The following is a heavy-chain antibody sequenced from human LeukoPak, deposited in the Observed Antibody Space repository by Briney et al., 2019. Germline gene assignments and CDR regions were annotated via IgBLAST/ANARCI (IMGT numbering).Heavy chain of an antibody. J-gene: IGHJ4*02. Sequence: GGSLRLSCAASGFTVSSNYMSWVRQAPGKGPEWVSVIYSGGSTYYADSVKGRFTIFRDNSKNTLYLQMNSLRAEDTAVYYCARDQEGYFDYWGQGTLVTVSS. CDR3: ARDQEGYFDY. V-gene: IGHV3-66*01. CDR1: GFTVSSNY. CDR2: IYSGGST.